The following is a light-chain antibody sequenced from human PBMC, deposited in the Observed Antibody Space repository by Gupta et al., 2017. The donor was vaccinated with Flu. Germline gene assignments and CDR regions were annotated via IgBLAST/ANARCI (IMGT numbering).Light chain of an antibody. CDR2: GAS. V-gene: IGKV3-20*01. CDR3: QQYGSSPLT. J-gene: IGKJ2*01. CDR1: HSVSSSY. Sequence: EIVLTQSPGTLSLSPGERATLSCRASHSVSSSYLAWYQQKPGQAPRLLIYGASSRATGITDRFSGSGSGTDFTLTINRLEPEDFAVYYCQQYGSSPLTFGQGTKLEI.